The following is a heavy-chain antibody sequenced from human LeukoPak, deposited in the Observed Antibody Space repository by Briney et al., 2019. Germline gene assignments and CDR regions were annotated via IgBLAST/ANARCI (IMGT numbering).Heavy chain of an antibody. Sequence: GASVKVSCKASGYTFTSYYMHWVRQAPGQGLEWMGIINPSGGSTSYAQKFQGRVTMTRDTSTSTVYMELSSLRPDDTAVYYCARRYYYESSDRSHSDAFDIWGQGTMVTVSS. D-gene: IGHD3-22*01. CDR2: INPSGGST. CDR3: ARRYYYESSDRSHSDAFDI. V-gene: IGHV1-46*01. J-gene: IGHJ3*02. CDR1: GYTFTSYY.